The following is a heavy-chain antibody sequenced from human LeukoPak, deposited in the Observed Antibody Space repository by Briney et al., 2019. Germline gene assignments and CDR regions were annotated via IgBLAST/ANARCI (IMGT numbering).Heavy chain of an antibody. CDR3: ARVPDYGDH. D-gene: IGHD2-2*01. V-gene: IGHV3-7*02. CDR2: IKQDGSEK. CDR1: GFTFSSYW. Sequence: GGSLRLSCAAPGFTFSSYWMNWVRQAPGKGLEWVANIKQDGSEKYYVDSVKGRFTISRDNAKSSLYLQMNSLRAEDTAVYYCARVPDYGDHWGQGTLVTVSS. J-gene: IGHJ4*02.